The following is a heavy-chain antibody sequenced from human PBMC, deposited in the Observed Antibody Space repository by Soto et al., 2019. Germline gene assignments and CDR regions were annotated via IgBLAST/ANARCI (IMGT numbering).Heavy chain of an antibody. Sequence: SETLSLTCAVYGGSFSGYYWSWIRQPPGKGLEWIGEINHSGSTNYNPSLKSRVTISVDTSKNQFSLKLSSVTAADTAVYYCARPSDSSGYDEVGRYFDYWGQGTLVTVSS. J-gene: IGHJ4*02. CDR1: GGSFSGYY. CDR3: ARPSDSSGYDEVGRYFDY. CDR2: INHSGST. D-gene: IGHD3-22*01. V-gene: IGHV4-34*01.